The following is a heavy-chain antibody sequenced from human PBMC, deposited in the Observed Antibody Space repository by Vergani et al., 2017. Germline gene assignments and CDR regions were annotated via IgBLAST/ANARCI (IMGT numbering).Heavy chain of an antibody. Sequence: QVQLEESGGGVVQPGRSLRLSCAGSGFTLRSHAMHWVRQAPGKGLEWVAFIWYDGSKEYYADSGKGRFTISRDNSKNTLYLQMNNLRAADTAVYYCARDLAGAVARGYWGQGTLVTVSS. V-gene: IGHV3-33*01. CDR1: GFTLRSHA. D-gene: IGHD6-19*01. CDR2: IWYDGSKE. CDR3: ARDLAGAVARGY. J-gene: IGHJ4*02.